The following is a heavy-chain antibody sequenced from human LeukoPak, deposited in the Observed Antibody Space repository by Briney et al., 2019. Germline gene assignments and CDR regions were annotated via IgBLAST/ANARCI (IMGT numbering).Heavy chain of an antibody. CDR1: GGSVNSSGYY. V-gene: IGHV4-39*01. CDR2: IFYNGKT. D-gene: IGHD1-26*01. Sequence: PSETLSLTCTVSGGSVNSSGYYWGWIRQPPGKGLEWIGSIFYNGKTYYNPSLKSRVTISIDTSKNQISLELTSETAADTAVYYCARRRGATRPDYWGQGTLVTVSS. CDR3: ARRRGATRPDY. J-gene: IGHJ4*02.